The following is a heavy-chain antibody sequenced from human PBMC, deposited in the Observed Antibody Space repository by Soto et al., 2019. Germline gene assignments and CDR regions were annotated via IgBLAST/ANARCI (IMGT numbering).Heavy chain of an antibody. CDR2: IYYSGST. Sequence: SETLSLTCTVSGGSISSSSYYWGWIRQPPGKGLEWIGSIYYSGSTYYNPSLKSRVTISVDTSKNQFSLKLSSVTAADTAVYYCARPAGIAAAGGGWLGPWGQGTLVTVSS. CDR1: GGSISSSSYY. D-gene: IGHD6-13*01. V-gene: IGHV4-39*01. J-gene: IGHJ5*02. CDR3: ARPAGIAAAGGGWLGP.